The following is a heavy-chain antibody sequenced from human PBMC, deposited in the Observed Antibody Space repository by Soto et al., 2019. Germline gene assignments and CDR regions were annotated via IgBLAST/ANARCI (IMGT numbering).Heavy chain of an antibody. CDR2: IYYSGST. CDR1: GGSISSYY. J-gene: IGHJ4*02. CDR3: ARRYRRYFAY. D-gene: IGHD1-26*01. V-gene: IGHV4-59*08. Sequence: SETLSLTCTVSGGSISSYYWSWIRQPPGKGLEWIGYIYYSGSTNYNPSLKSRVTISVDTSQNQFSLKLSSMTAADTAVYYCARRYRRYFAYWGQGTLVTVSS.